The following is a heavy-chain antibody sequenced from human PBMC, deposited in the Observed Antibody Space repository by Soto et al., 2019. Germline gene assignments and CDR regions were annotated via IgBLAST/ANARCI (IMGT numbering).Heavy chain of an antibody. V-gene: IGHV3-7*01. CDR3: TRTISALSGDDY. Sequence: EVQLVESGGGLVHPGGSLRLSCAASGFTFNRYWMGWVHQAPGKGPEWLANIKQDGSERYYVDSVKGRFTISRDNVKNSVYLQMNSLIDEDTAVYYCTRTISALSGDDYWGQGTLVTVSS. CDR1: GFTFNRYW. D-gene: IGHD6-6*01. J-gene: IGHJ4*02. CDR2: IKQDGSER.